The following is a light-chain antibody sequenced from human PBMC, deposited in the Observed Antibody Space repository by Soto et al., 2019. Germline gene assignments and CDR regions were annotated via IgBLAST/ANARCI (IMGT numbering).Light chain of an antibody. CDR1: QSISSW. CDR2: KAS. V-gene: IGKV1-5*03. Sequence: DIQMTQSPSILSASVGDSVTITCRASQSISSWLAWYQQKPGKAPKLLIYKASSLESGVPSRFSGSGSGTEFTLTISSLQPDDFAIYYCQQYNSYPWTFGQGTKVDIK. CDR3: QQYNSYPWT. J-gene: IGKJ1*01.